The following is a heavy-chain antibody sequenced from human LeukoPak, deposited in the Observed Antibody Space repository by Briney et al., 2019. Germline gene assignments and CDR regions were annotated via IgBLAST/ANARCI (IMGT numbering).Heavy chain of an antibody. Sequence: GGSLRLSCAATGFTLSSYAVSWVRQAPGKGLEWVSSLSGSGAGTYYADSVKGRFTISRDSSKNTLYLQMDSLRAEDTAVYYCARGTAFDIWGQGTMVTVSS. V-gene: IGHV3-23*01. J-gene: IGHJ3*02. CDR2: LSGSGAGT. CDR3: ARGTAFDI. CDR1: GFTLSSYA.